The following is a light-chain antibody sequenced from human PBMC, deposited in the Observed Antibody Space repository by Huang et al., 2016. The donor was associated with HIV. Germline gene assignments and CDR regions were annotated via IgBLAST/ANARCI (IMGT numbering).Light chain of an antibody. CDR2: GAS. V-gene: IGKV3-15*01. CDR1: QSVSSN. J-gene: IGKJ4*01. Sequence: EIVLTQSPATLSVSPGDRATLSCRASQSVSSNLAWHQQKPGQAPRLLCYGASTRATAIPARFSGSGSGTEFTLTISSLQSEDIAVYYCQQYNNWPLSFGGGTKVEIK. CDR3: QQYNNWPLS.